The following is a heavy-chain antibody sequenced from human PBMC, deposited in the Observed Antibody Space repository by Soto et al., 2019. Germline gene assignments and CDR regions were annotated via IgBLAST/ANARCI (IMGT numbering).Heavy chain of an antibody. V-gene: IGHV1-69*01. J-gene: IGHJ4*02. CDR1: GGTFSSYA. CDR2: IIPIFGTA. Sequence: QVQLVQSGAEVKKPGSSVKVSCKASGGTFSSYAISWVRQAPGQGLEWMGGIIPIFGTANYAQKFQGRVTITADESTSTAYMELSSLRSEDTAVYYWARASEDYVWGSYRYTPCYWGQGTLVTVSS. CDR3: ARASEDYVWGSYRYTPCY. D-gene: IGHD3-16*02.